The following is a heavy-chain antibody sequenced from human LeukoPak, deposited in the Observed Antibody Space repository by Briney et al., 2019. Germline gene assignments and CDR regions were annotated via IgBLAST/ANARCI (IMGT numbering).Heavy chain of an antibody. Sequence: KPSGTLSLTCAVSGGSISSTNWWNWVRQPPGKGLEWIGEINHSGSTNYNPSLKSRVTISVDTSKNQFSLKLSSVTAADTAVYYCARGWASQKYYDFWSGYYSHWGQGTLVTVSS. CDR2: INHSGST. CDR1: GGSISSTNW. D-gene: IGHD3-3*01. CDR3: ARGWASQKYYDFWSGYYSH. V-gene: IGHV4-4*02. J-gene: IGHJ4*02.